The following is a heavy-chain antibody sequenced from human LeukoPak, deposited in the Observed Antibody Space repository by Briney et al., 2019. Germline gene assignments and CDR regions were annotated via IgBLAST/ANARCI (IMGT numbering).Heavy chain of an antibody. Sequence: GGSLRLSCAASGFTFHDYAMHWVRQAPGKGLEWVSGISWNSGSIAYADSVKGRFTISRDNAKNSLYLQMNSLRAEDTALYYCAKDLVAYCGGDCYSIDYWGQGTLVTVSS. CDR3: AKDLVAYCGGDCYSIDY. CDR2: ISWNSGSI. CDR1: GFTFHDYA. J-gene: IGHJ4*02. V-gene: IGHV3-9*01. D-gene: IGHD2-21*02.